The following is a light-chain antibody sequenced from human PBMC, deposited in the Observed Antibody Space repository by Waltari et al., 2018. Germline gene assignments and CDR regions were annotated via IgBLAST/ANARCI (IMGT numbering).Light chain of an antibody. J-gene: IGKJ4*01. CDR1: QSVKNN. V-gene: IGKV1-5*03. CDR3: QEYHSLPVT. Sequence: DIQMTQSPSTLSASVGDRVTITCRASQSVKNNLAWYQQKPGKAPKVLIHKASRLESGVPSRFSGSGYGTEFTLTISSLQPDDFATYYYQEYHSLPVTFGGGTKVEIK. CDR2: KAS.